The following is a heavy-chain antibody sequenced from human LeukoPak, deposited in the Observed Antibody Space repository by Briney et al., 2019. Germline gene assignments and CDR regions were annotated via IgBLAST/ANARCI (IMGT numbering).Heavy chain of an antibody. CDR1: GFTFSSYA. V-gene: IGHV3-30-3*01. CDR3: ARDHRLVLYAAEY. J-gene: IGHJ4*02. Sequence: HPGGSLRPSCAASGFTFSSYAMHWVRQAPGKGLEWVAVISYDGSNKYYADSVKGRFTISRDNSKNTLYLQMNSLRAEDTAVYYCARDHRLVLYAAEYWGQGTLVTVSS. D-gene: IGHD6-19*01. CDR2: ISYDGSNK.